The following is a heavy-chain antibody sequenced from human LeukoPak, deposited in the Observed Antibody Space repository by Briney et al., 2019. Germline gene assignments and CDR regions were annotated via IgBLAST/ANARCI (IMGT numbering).Heavy chain of an antibody. CDR3: ARLKTHDFWSGYRYFDY. D-gene: IGHD3-3*01. J-gene: IGHJ4*02. Sequence: ASVKVSCKASGYTFTSYGISWVRQAPGQGLEWMGWISAYNGNTNYAQKLQGRVTMTTDTSTSTAYMELRSLRSDDTAVYYCARLKTHDFWSGYRYFDYWGQGTLVTVSS. CDR2: ISAYNGNT. CDR1: GYTFTSYG. V-gene: IGHV1-18*01.